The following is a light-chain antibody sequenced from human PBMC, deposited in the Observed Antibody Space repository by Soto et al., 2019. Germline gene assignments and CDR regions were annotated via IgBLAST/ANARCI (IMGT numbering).Light chain of an antibody. V-gene: IGKV1-5*03. CDR1: QSISSW. J-gene: IGKJ1*01. Sequence: DIQMTQSPSTLSASVGDRVTITCRASQSISSWLAWYQQKPGKAHKLLIYKASSLESGVPSRFSGSGSGTEFTLTISSLQPDDFATYYCQQYNSYSLWTFGQGTKVEIK. CDR3: QQYNSYSLWT. CDR2: KAS.